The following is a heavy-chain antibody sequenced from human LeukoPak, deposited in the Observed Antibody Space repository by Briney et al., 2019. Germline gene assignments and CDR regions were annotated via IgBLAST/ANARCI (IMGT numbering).Heavy chain of an antibody. CDR1: GFSFSTSW. CDR3: ARDDSYDYVWGSPSYYCGMDV. Sequence: GGSLRLSCAASGFSFSTSWMHWVRQAPGKGLVWVSRINTDGSSTSHADSVKGRFTISRDNAKNTLYLQMNSLRAEDTAVYYCARDDSYDYVWGSPSYYCGMDVWGQGTTVTVSS. J-gene: IGHJ6*02. D-gene: IGHD3-16*01. V-gene: IGHV3-74*01. CDR2: INTDGSST.